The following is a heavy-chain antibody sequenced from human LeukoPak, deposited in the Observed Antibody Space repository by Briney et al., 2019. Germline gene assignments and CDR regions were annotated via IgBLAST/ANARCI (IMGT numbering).Heavy chain of an antibody. J-gene: IGHJ4*02. V-gene: IGHV3-30*02. CDR3: AKARSNEPYYFDF. D-gene: IGHD1-1*01. CDR2: IQYDGSTK. Sequence: GGSLRLSCAVSGFTFSSYGMHWVRQAPGKGLEWVAFIQYDGSTKHYADSVKGRFTISRDNAKRSLYLQMDSLRAEDTALYYCAKARSNEPYYFDFWGQGTLATVSS. CDR1: GFTFSSYG.